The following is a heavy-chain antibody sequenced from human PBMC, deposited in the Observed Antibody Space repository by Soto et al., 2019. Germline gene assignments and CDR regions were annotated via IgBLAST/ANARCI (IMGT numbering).Heavy chain of an antibody. J-gene: IGHJ6*02. CDR3: ARRDRGSGSYYGAYYYYYGMDV. D-gene: IGHD3-10*01. CDR1: GGTFSGDA. CDR2: IIPIFGTA. Sequence: RASVKGSCKGSGGTFSGDAIGWVRQAPGQGLEWMGGIIPIFGTANYAQKFQGRVTITADESTSTAYMELSSLRSEDTAVYYCARRDRGSGSYYGAYYYYYGMDVWGQGTTVTVSS. V-gene: IGHV1-69*13.